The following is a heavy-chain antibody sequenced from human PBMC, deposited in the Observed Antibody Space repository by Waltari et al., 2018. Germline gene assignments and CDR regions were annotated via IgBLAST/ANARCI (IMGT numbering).Heavy chain of an antibody. Sequence: EVQLVQSGAEVKKPGATVKISCKASGYTFTDYYMHWVQQAPGNGLEWMGRVDPEDGETIYAEKFQGRVTITADTSTDTAYMELSSLRSEDTAVYYCATDYPQGDAWNLPQGSMGIWGQGTMVTVSS. CDR2: VDPEDGET. CDR3: ATDYPQGDAWNLPQGSMGI. J-gene: IGHJ3*02. D-gene: IGHD1-7*01. CDR1: GYTFTDYY. V-gene: IGHV1-69-2*01.